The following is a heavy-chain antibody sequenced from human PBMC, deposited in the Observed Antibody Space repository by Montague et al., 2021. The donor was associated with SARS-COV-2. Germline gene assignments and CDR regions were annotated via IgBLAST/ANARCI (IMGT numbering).Heavy chain of an antibody. J-gene: IGHJ4*02. CDR3: ARSLFSSGSF. CDR1: GFTFSNYW. Sequence: SLRLSCAASGFTFSNYWMNWARQAPGKGLEWVASIKPDGSGQNYVDSAKGRFTISRDNAKKSLYLQMNSLRVDDTAVYYCARSLFSSGSFWGQGTLVTVSS. D-gene: IGHD3-10*01. CDR2: IKPDGSGQ. V-gene: IGHV3-7*01.